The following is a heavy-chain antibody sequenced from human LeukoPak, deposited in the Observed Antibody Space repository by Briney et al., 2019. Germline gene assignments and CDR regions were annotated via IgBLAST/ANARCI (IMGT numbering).Heavy chain of an antibody. Sequence: GGSLRLSCVASGFTFSSYSMNWVRQAPGKGLEWVSYISSSSSTIYYADSVKGRFTISRDNSKNTLYLQMNSLRAEDTAVYYCARENYDSSGNPFDYWGQGTLVTVSS. CDR1: GFTFSSYS. CDR3: ARENYDSSGNPFDY. J-gene: IGHJ4*02. V-gene: IGHV3-48*01. CDR2: ISSSSSTI. D-gene: IGHD3-22*01.